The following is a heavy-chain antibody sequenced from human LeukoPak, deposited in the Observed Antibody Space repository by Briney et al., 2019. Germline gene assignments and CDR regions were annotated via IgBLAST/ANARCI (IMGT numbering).Heavy chain of an antibody. CDR1: GGSISSYY. CDR2: VYSSWST. D-gene: IGHD3-22*01. V-gene: IGHV4-59*01. CDR3: TRDRKYCDDSGGYSPSYCYGMDV. Sequence: SETLSLACTVSGGSISSYYWSWIRQPAGKGLEWIGYVYSSWSTKYNPSLESRVTISVDTSKNQFSLRLSSVTAADTAVYYCTRDRKYCDDSGGYSPSYCYGMDVWGQGTTVTVSS. J-gene: IGHJ6*02.